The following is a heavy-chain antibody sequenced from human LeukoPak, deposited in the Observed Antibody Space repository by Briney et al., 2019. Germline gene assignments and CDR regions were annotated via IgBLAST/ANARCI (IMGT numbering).Heavy chain of an antibody. Sequence: GGSLRLSCAASGFTFSSYSMNWVRQAPGKGLEWVSAISGSGGSTYYADSVKGRVTISRDNSKNTLYLQMNSLRAEDTAVYFCARGNVDILVVPAANFDYWGQGTLVTVSS. CDR1: GFTFSSYS. V-gene: IGHV3-23*01. CDR3: ARGNVDILVVPAANFDY. CDR2: ISGSGGST. D-gene: IGHD2-2*03. J-gene: IGHJ4*02.